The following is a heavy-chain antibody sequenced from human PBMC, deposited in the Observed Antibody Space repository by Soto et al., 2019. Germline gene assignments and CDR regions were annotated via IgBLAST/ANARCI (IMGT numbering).Heavy chain of an antibody. CDR1: GFTFNTYA. J-gene: IGHJ4*02. CDR2: ISGSGFTP. D-gene: IGHD3-16*01. CDR3: AKNWGGIPRGYFDF. V-gene: IGHV3-23*01. Sequence: GGSLRLSCAASGFTFNTYAMSWVRQAPGKGLEWVSGISGSGFTPYYADSVKGRFTISRDNSKNTVYLQMNSLRAEDTAVYYCAKNWGGIPRGYFDFWGLGTLVTVSS.